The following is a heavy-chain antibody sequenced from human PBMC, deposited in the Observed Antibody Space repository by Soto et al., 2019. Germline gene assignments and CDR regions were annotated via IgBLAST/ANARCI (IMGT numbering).Heavy chain of an antibody. D-gene: IGHD6-13*01. CDR3: ARYKIAAAGFGYSSGPVPNYFDY. CDR2: IYYSGST. CDR1: GGSISSGGYY. V-gene: IGHV4-31*03. J-gene: IGHJ4*02. Sequence: SETLSLTCTVSGGSISSGGYYWSWIRQHPGKGLEWIGYIYYSGSTYYNPSLKSRVTISVDTSKNQFSLKLSSGTAADTAVYYCARYKIAAAGFGYSSGPVPNYFDYWGQGTLVTVSS.